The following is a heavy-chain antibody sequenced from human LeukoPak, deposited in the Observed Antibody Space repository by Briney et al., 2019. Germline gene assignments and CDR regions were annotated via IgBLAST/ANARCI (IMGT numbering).Heavy chain of an antibody. CDR3: ARARKQQLVTSYYCYYYMDV. J-gene: IGHJ6*03. Sequence: SETLSLTCAVYGGSFSGYYWSWIRQPPGKGLEWIGEINHSGSTNYNPSLKSRVTISVDTSKNQFSLKLSSVTAADTAVYYCARARKQQLVTSYYCYYYMDVWGKGTTVTVSS. D-gene: IGHD6-13*01. V-gene: IGHV4-34*01. CDR2: INHSGST. CDR1: GGSFSGYY.